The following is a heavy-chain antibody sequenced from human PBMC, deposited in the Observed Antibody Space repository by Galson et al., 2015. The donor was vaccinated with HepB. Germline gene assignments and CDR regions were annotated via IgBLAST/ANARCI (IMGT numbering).Heavy chain of an antibody. CDR2: IRSKADGGTT. V-gene: IGHV3-15*01. J-gene: IGHJ4*02. Sequence: SLRLSCAASGFTVKNAYMNWVRQAPGKGLEWVGRIRSKADGGTTDYGAPVKGRFTISRDDSKNTLYLQMNSLKIEDTAVYFCATERTLWGQGTLVTVSS. CDR1: GFTVKNAY. CDR3: ATERTL.